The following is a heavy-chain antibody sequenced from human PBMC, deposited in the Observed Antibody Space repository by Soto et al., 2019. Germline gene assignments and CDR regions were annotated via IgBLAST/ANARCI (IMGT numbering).Heavy chain of an antibody. CDR3: ARPPGYISDWYYFDL. CDR1: GYGFSFG. Sequence: ASVKVSCKASGYGFSFGFSWVRQAPGQGLEWMGWISASDGSSNSAQKFRPRIALTTDTSTNTAYMELLSLTSEDTAVYYCARPPGYISDWYYFDLWGQGTQVTVSS. J-gene: IGHJ4*02. D-gene: IGHD3-9*01. CDR2: ISASDGSS. V-gene: IGHV1-18*01.